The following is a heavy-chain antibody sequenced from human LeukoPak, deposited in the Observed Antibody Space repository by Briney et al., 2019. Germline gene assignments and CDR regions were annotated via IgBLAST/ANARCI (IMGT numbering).Heavy chain of an antibody. CDR3: AKNYGSGSIDFDY. CDR1: GYTFTSYG. J-gene: IGHJ4*02. V-gene: IGHV1-18*01. D-gene: IGHD3-10*01. CDR2: ISAYNGNT. Sequence: GASVKVSCKASGYTFTSYGISWVRQAPGQGLEWMGWISAYNGNTNYAQKLQGRVTMTRDTSTSTVYMELSSLRSEDTAVYYCAKNYGSGSIDFDYWGQGTLVTVSS.